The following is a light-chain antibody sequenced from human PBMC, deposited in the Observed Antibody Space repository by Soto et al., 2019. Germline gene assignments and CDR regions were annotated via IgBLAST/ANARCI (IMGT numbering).Light chain of an antibody. Sequence: EIVMTQSPATLSVSLGERATLSCRASESVSSNLAWYQQKPGQAPRLLIHDASTRATGIPARFSGSGSGTEFTLTISSLQSEDFAIYYCHQYNNWRTFGQGTKLEIK. CDR2: DAS. J-gene: IGKJ2*01. CDR1: ESVSSN. CDR3: HQYNNWRT. V-gene: IGKV3-15*01.